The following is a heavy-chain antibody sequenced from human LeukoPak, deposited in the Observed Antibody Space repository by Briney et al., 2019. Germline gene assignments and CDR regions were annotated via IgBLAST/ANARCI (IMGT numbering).Heavy chain of an antibody. Sequence: SGPTLVNPTQTLTLTCTFSGFSLSTSGMCVSWIRQPPGKALEWLARIDWDDDKYYSTSLKTRPTISKDTSKNQVVLTRTNMDPADTATYYCARTTATMITHYYYYYMDVWGKGTTVTVSS. D-gene: IGHD3-16*01. CDR1: GFSLSTSGMC. CDR2: IDWDDDK. CDR3: ARTTATMITHYYYYYMDV. V-gene: IGHV2-70*11. J-gene: IGHJ6*03.